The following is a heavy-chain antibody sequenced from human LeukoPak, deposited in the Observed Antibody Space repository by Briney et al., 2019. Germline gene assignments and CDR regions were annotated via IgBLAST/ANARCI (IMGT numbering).Heavy chain of an antibody. CDR1: GYTFTSYG. Sequence: ASVKVSCKASGYTFTSYGISWVRQAPGQGLEWMGWINPNSGGTNYAQKFQGRVTMTRDTSISTAYMELSRLRSDDTAVYYCARALYSSSWYDVWGKGTTVTVSS. D-gene: IGHD6-13*01. J-gene: IGHJ6*04. V-gene: IGHV1-2*02. CDR3: ARALYSSSWYDV. CDR2: INPNSGGT.